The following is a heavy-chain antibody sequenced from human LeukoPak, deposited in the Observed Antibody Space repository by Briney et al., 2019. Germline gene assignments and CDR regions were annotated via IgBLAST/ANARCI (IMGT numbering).Heavy chain of an antibody. CDR2: ISSSDSLK. J-gene: IGHJ6*04. CDR1: GFTFSSYG. V-gene: IGHV3-48*03. Sequence: PGGSLRLSCAASGFTFSSYGMNWVRQAPGEGLEWVSYISSSDSLKYYADSVKGRFTISRDNAKNSLYPQMNSPRAEDTAVYYCAREDYYGSGSYMRYFYYYDMDVWGKGTTVTVSS. CDR3: AREDYYGSGSYMRYFYYYDMDV. D-gene: IGHD3-10*01.